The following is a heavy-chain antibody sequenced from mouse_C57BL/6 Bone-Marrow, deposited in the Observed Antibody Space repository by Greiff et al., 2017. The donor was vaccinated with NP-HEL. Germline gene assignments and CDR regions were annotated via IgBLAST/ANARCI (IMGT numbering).Heavy chain of an antibody. V-gene: IGHV1-72*01. J-gene: IGHJ4*01. D-gene: IGHD2-1*01. Sequence: QVQLQQPGAELVKPGASVKLSCKASGYTFTSYWMHWVKPRPGRGLEWIGRIDPNSGGTKYNEKFTSKATLTVDKPSSTAYMQLSSLTSEDSAVYYCARGAHRELHYAMDYWGQGTSVTVSS. CDR3: ARGAHRELHYAMDY. CDR1: GYTFTSYW. CDR2: IDPNSGGT.